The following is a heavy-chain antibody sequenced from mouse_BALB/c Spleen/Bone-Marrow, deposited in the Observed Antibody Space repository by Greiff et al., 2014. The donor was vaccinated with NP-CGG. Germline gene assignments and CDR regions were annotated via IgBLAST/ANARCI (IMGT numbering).Heavy chain of an antibody. CDR1: GFTFSSYG. D-gene: IGHD2-4*01. CDR2: ISGGGSYT. Sequence: DVMLVESGGNLVKSRGSLKLSCAASGFTFSSYGMSWVRQTPEKRLEWVATISGGGSYTFYPDSVKGRFTISRDNAKNNLYLQLSSLRSEDTALYYCARHAYYDQTEVSFVYWGQGTLVTVSA. J-gene: IGHJ3*01. CDR3: ARHAYYDQTEVSFVY. V-gene: IGHV5-9-2*01.